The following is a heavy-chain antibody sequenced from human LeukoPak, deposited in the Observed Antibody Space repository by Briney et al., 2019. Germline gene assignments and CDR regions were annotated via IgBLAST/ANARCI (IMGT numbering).Heavy chain of an antibody. J-gene: IGHJ6*02. CDR3: ATRPLTVVTLYYYYGMDV. D-gene: IGHD4-23*01. Sequence: ASVKVSCKVSGYTLTELSMHWVRQAPGKGLEWMGGFDPEDGETIYAKKFQGRVTMTEDTSTDTAYMELSSLRSEDTAVYYCATRPLTVVTLYYYYGMDVWGQGTTVTVSS. CDR1: GYTLTELS. CDR2: FDPEDGET. V-gene: IGHV1-24*01.